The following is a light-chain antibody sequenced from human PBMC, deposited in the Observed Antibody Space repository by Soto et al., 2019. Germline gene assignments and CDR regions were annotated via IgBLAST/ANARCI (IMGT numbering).Light chain of an antibody. J-gene: IGKJ2*01. CDR3: QQSYSTPYT. CDR2: ATS. V-gene: IGKV1-39*01. CDR1: QTSSSF. Sequence: DIQMTQSPSFLSASLGDRVTITCRASQTSSSFLYWYQQRPGKAPKLLIYATSNLHSGVPSRFSGAGSGTDFTLTINSLQPEDFATYYCQQSYSTPYTFGQGTKL.